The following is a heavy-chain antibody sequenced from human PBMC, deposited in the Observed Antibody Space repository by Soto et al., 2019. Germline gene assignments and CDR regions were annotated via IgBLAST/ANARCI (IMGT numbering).Heavy chain of an antibody. V-gene: IGHV3-23*01. CDR2: ISGSGGST. J-gene: IGHJ4*02. CDR3: AKARLPYYSDSSGLEY. Sequence: GGSLRLSCAASGFTFSSYAMSWVRQAPGKGLEWVSGISGSGGSTNYADSVKGRFTISRDNSKNTLYVQMNSLRAEDTAVYYCAKARLPYYSDSSGLEYWGQGTLVTVSS. D-gene: IGHD3-22*01. CDR1: GFTFSSYA.